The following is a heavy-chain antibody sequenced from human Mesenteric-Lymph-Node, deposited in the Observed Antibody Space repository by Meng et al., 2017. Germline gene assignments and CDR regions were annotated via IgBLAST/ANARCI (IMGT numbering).Heavy chain of an antibody. J-gene: IGHJ5*02. CDR1: GFTFTEYA. CDR2: VSHDGNSG. Sequence: QVQLVESGGGVVQPGGSLRLSCAASGFTFTEYAMHWVRQAPGKGLEWVAIVSHDGNSGCYADSVKGRFSISRDNFRNTKYLQMNSLRPEDTAVYYCARDKSHYDGRSGWFDPWGQGTLVTVSS. CDR3: ARDKSHYDGRSGWFDP. D-gene: IGHD3-16*01. V-gene: IGHV3-30-3*01.